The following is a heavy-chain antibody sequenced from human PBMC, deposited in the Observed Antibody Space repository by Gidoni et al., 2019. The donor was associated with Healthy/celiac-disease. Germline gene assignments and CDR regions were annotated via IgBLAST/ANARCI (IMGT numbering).Heavy chain of an antibody. CDR3: ARVVGIYGSGSYYYYYGMDV. CDR1: GGSFSGYY. J-gene: IGHJ6*02. CDR2: INHSGST. V-gene: IGHV4-34*01. D-gene: IGHD3-10*01. Sequence: QVQLQQWGAGLLKPSETLSLTCAVYGGSFSGYYWSWIRQPPGKGLEWIGEINHSGSTNYNPSLKSRVTISVDTSKNQFSLKLSSVTAADTAVYYCARVVGIYGSGSYYYYYGMDVWGQGTTVTVSS.